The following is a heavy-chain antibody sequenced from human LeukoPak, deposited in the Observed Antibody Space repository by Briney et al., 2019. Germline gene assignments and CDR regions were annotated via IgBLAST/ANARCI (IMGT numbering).Heavy chain of an antibody. CDR2: IWYDGSNK. V-gene: IGHV3-33*06. D-gene: IGHD3-22*01. CDR3: AKDSRGYYDPLDASDI. J-gene: IGHJ3*02. CDR1: GFTFSSYG. Sequence: PEGSLRLPCAASGFTFSSYGMHWVRQAPGKGLEWVAVIWYDGSNKYYADSVKGRFTISRDNSKNTLYLQMNSLRAEDTAVYYCAKDSRGYYDPLDASDIWGQGTMVTVSS.